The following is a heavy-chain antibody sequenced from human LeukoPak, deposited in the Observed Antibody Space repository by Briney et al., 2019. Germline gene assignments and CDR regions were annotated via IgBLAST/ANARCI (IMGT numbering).Heavy chain of an antibody. CDR2: IIPIFGTA. Sequence: ASVKVSCKASGDTFSSYAISWVRQAPGQGLEWMGGIIPIFGTANYAQKFQGRVTITTDESTSTAYMELSSLRSEDTAVYYGARDSDSSGWATFDYWGQGTLVTVSS. CDR3: ARDSDSSGWATFDY. CDR1: GDTFSSYA. J-gene: IGHJ4*02. V-gene: IGHV1-69*05. D-gene: IGHD6-19*01.